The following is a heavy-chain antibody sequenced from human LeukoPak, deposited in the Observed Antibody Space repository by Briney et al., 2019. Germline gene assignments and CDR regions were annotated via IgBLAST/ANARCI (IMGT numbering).Heavy chain of an antibody. CDR1: GXSFSTYW. V-gene: IGHV3-7*04. CDR2: IKQDGSEK. CDR3: ARAWSYSTGWYNY. Sequence: GGSLRLSCAASGXSFSTYWVSWVRQAPGKGLEWVVNIKQDGSEKYYVDSVKGRFTISRDNAKNSLYLQMNSLRVEDTAVYYCARAWSYSTGWYNYWGQGTLVTVSS. D-gene: IGHD6-19*01. J-gene: IGHJ4*02.